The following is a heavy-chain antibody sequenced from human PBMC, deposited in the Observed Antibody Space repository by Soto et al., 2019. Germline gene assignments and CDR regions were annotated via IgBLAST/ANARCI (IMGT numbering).Heavy chain of an antibody. CDR3: AADLGTAIAAFDI. D-gene: IGHD6-13*01. CDR1: GFTFTSSA. J-gene: IGHJ3*02. Sequence: SVKVSCKASGFTFTSSAMQWVRQARGQRLEWIGWIVVGSGNTNYAQKFQERVTITRDMSTSTAYMELSSLRSEDTAVYYCAADLGTAIAAFDIWGQGTMVTVSS. V-gene: IGHV1-58*02. CDR2: IVVGSGNT.